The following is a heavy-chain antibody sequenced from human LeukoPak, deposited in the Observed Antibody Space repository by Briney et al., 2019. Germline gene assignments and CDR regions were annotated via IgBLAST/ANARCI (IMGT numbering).Heavy chain of an antibody. Sequence: GGSLRLSCAASGFTFSSYSMNWVRQAPGKGLEWVSSISSSSSYIYYADSVKGRFTISRDNAKNSLYLQMNSLRAEDTAVYYCARGSRITMVRGAYGMDVWGQGTTDTVSS. CDR1: GFTFSSYS. CDR3: ARGSRITMVRGAYGMDV. J-gene: IGHJ6*02. V-gene: IGHV3-21*01. CDR2: ISSSSSYI. D-gene: IGHD3-10*01.